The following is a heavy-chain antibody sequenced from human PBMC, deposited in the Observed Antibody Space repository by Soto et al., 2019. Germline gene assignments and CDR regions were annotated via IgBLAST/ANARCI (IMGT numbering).Heavy chain of an antibody. CDR1: GYTFTSYY. CDR3: ARGVNYYDSSGYYYFDY. V-gene: IGHV1-46*01. CDR2: INPSGGST. Sequence: QVQLVQSGAEVKKPGASVKVSCKASGYTFTSYYMHWVRQAPGQGLEWMGIINPSGGSTSYAQKCQGRVTMTRDTSTSTVYMELSSLRSEDTAVYYCARGVNYYDSSGYYYFDYWGQGTLVTVSS. D-gene: IGHD3-22*01. J-gene: IGHJ4*02.